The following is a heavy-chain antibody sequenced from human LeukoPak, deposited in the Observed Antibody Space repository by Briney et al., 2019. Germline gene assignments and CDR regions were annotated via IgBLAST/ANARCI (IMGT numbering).Heavy chain of an antibody. V-gene: IGHV4-61*01. CDR2: IHYSGST. D-gene: IGHD4-17*01. CDR3: AREGLYGDYVWSLDY. CDR1: GGSVSSGSYY. J-gene: IGHJ4*02. Sequence: SETLSLTCTVSGGSVSSGSYYWSWIRQPPGKRLEWIGYIHYSGSTNYNPSLKSRVTISVDTSKNQFSLKLSSVTAADTAVYYCAREGLYGDYVWSLDYWGQGTLVTVSS.